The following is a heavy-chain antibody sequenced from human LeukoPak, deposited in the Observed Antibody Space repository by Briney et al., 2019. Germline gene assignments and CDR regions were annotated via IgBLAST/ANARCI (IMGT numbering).Heavy chain of an antibody. CDR3: ARPHLAVAGPLTPVFDY. D-gene: IGHD6-19*01. Sequence: GGSLRLSCVASGFTFSSYWMHWVRQDPRKGLVWVSRINGDGRNINYADPVRGRFTISRDNAKNNLYLQMNTLRVEDTAVYYCARPHLAVAGPLTPVFDYWGQGILVTVSS. V-gene: IGHV3-74*01. CDR2: INGDGRNI. J-gene: IGHJ4*02. CDR1: GFTFSSYW.